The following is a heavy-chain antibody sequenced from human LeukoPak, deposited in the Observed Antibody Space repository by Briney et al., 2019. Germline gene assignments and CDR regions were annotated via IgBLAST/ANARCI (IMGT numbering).Heavy chain of an antibody. J-gene: IGHJ2*01. Sequence: GGSLRLSCAASGFTFSSYAMHWVRQAPGKGLEWVAVISYDGSNKYYADSVKGRFTISRDNSKNTLYLQMGSLRAEDMAVYYCARRWPARDTVMVSTMIKWYFDLWGRGTLVTVSS. V-gene: IGHV3-30*14. CDR3: ARRWPARDTVMVSTMIKWYFDL. D-gene: IGHD5-18*01. CDR1: GFTFSSYA. CDR2: ISYDGSNK.